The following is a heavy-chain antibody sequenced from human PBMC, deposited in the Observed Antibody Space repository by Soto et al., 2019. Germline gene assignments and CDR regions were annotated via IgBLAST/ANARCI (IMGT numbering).Heavy chain of an antibody. CDR2: IYFNGNT. V-gene: IGHV4-59*13. CDR3: ASVTFGGVVLAH. D-gene: IGHD3-16*01. Sequence: QVQLQESGPGLVKPSETLSLTCTVSAASFSKYYWTWIRQPPGKGLEWIGYIYFNGNTNYNPALKRRVTISVDTSKKQIALNLTAVTAEDTAVYFCASVTFGGVVLAHWGQGTLVTVSA. J-gene: IGHJ4*02. CDR1: AASFSKYY.